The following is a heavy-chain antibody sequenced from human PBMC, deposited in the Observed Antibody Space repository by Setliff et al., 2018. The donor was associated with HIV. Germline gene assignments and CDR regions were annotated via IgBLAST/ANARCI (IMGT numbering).Heavy chain of an antibody. V-gene: IGHV4-31*03. J-gene: IGHJ4*02. CDR3: ARVRTGDRSFDF. CDR2: IYYRGDT. Sequence: PSETLSLTCTVSGASITSGYYWSWVRQRPGRGLEWIGHIYYRGDTYCSPSLKSRLAISVDTSKMQFSLTLTSMTAADTAVYYCARVRTGDRSFDFWGQGTLVTVSS. CDR1: GASITSGYY. D-gene: IGHD1-1*01.